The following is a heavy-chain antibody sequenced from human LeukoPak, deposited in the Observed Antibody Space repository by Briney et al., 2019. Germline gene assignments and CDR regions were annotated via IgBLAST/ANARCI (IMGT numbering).Heavy chain of an antibody. Sequence: GGSLRLSCVASGFTFSSYWMHWVRPAPGKGGAWVSRIDTDGSTTTYADSVKGRFTISRDNAKNTLYLQMNSLRAEDTAVYYCARFADWGAWGQGTLVTVSS. CDR1: GFTFSSYW. V-gene: IGHV3-74*01. CDR2: IDTDGSTT. CDR3: ARFADWGA. J-gene: IGHJ4*02. D-gene: IGHD3-16*01.